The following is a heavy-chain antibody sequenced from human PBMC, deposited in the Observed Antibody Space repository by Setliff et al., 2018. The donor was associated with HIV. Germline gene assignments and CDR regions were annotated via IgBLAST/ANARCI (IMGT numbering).Heavy chain of an antibody. J-gene: IGHJ6*03. D-gene: IGHD6-19*01. CDR3: TREAVAGDYYYYMDV. CDR1: GFTFSGSV. V-gene: IGHV3-73*01. Sequence: KVSCAGSGFTFSGSVLNWVRQASGKGLEWVGRIRSKANSYATEYAASVKGRFTVSRDDSKNTAHLQMDSLKSEDTAVYYCTREAVAGDYYYYMDVWGKGTTVTVSS. CDR2: IRSKANSYAT.